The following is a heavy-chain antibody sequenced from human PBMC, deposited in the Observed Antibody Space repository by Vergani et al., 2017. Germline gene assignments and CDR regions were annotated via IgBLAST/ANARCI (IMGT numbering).Heavy chain of an antibody. CDR1: GYSFTSYW. CDR2: IYPGDSDT. Sequence: EVQLVQSGAEVKKPGESLKISCKGSGYSFTSYWIGWVRQMPGKGLEWMGIIYPGDSDTRYRPSFQGQVTISADKSISTAYLQWSSLKASYTAMYYCAIPTVVPAAHDWYFDLWGRGTLVTVSS. CDR3: AIPTVVPAAHDWYFDL. D-gene: IGHD2-2*01. J-gene: IGHJ2*01. V-gene: IGHV5-51*01.